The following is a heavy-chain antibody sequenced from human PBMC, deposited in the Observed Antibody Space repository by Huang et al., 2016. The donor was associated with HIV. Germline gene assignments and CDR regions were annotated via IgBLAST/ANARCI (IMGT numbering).Heavy chain of an antibody. CDR3: ARGQGGYYYYYMDV. CDR2: INHSESN. Sequence: QVQLQQWGAGLLRPSETLSLTCAVYGGSFSVYYGTWIRQPPGKGLEWIGEINHSESNNDNPALNSRVNISVDTSRNQFSLTLTSVTAADTAVYYCARGQGGYYYYYMDVWGKGTTVTVSS. J-gene: IGHJ6*03. CDR1: GGSFSVYY. V-gene: IGHV4-34*01.